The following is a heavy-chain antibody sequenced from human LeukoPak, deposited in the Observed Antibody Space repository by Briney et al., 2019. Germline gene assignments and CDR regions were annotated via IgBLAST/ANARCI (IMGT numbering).Heavy chain of an antibody. CDR1: GFTFSSYW. CDR3: ARSYYDSSGYYFGDAFDI. J-gene: IGHJ3*02. CDR2: INSGESNT. V-gene: IGHV3-74*01. D-gene: IGHD3-22*01. Sequence: GGSLRLSCAASGFTFSSYWMHWVRQAPGKGLVWFSRINSGESNTNYADSVRGRFTISRDKAKNRLYLQMNSLRAEDTAMYYCARSYYDSSGYYFGDAFDIWGHGTMVTVSS.